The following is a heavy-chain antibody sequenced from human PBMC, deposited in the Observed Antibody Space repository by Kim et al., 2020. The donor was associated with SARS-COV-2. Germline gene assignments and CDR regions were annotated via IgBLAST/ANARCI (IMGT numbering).Heavy chain of an antibody. Sequence: THLEQKFQDRITMTTDTSTGTVYLELRSLRSDDTAMYYCARDTLIIMASDYWGQGTQVTVSS. V-gene: IGHV1-18*01. CDR2: T. D-gene: IGHD3-22*01. J-gene: IGHJ4*02. CDR3: ARDTLIIMASDY.